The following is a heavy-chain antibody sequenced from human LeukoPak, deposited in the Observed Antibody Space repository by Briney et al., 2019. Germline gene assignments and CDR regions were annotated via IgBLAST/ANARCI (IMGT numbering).Heavy chain of an antibody. CDR3: AKGDNAGRRFFDY. CDR1: DYTFTNYY. D-gene: IGHD1-1*01. J-gene: IGHJ4*02. Sequence: ASVKVSCRTSDYTFTNYYMHWVRQAPGQGLKWMGRINPNTGGTNYAQKFQGRVTVTTDTSVTTSYMEVNSLESDDTAVYYCAKGDNAGRRFFDYWGQGTVVTVSS. V-gene: IGHV1-2*06. CDR2: INPNTGGT.